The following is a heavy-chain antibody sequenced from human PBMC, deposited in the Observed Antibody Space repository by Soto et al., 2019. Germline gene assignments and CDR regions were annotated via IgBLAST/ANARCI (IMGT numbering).Heavy chain of an antibody. CDR3: ARDQRISYSSSSLFGMDV. CDR1: GGTFSSYA. J-gene: IGHJ6*02. V-gene: IGHV1-69*01. D-gene: IGHD6-13*01. Sequence: QVQLVQSGAEVKKPGSSVKVSCKASGGTFSSYAISWVRQAPGQGLEWMGGIIPIFGTANYAQKFQGRVTIPADESTSTAYMELSSLRSEDTAVYYCARDQRISYSSSSLFGMDVWGQGTTVTVSS. CDR2: IIPIFGTA.